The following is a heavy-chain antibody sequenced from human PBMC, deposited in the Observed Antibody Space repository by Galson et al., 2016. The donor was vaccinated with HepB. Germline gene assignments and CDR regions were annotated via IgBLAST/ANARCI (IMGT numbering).Heavy chain of an antibody. Sequence: SVKVSCKASGYTFSNYYMHWVRQAPGQGLEWMGIINPSSGSTTYAQKSQGRVTMTRDTSASTVYMDLSSLRSEDTAVYYCARDRKSVDWLLYNGQFDPWGQGTLVTVSS. V-gene: IGHV1-46*01. J-gene: IGHJ5*02. CDR1: GYTFSNYY. CDR2: INPSSGST. D-gene: IGHD3-9*01. CDR3: ARDRKSVDWLLYNGQFDP.